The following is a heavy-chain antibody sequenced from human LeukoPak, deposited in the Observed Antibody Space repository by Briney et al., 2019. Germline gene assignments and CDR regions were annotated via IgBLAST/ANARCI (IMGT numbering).Heavy chain of an antibody. D-gene: IGHD3-9*01. CDR2: VSSGGGDT. CDR3: AKVSRGKYDILTGYYRAPADY. CDR1: GFTFSSYA. Sequence: AGGSLRLSCAASGFTFSSYAMHWVRQAPGKGLEWVSAVSSGGGDTYYADSVKGRFTISRDNSKNTLYLQMNRLRAEDTAVYYCAKVSRGKYDILTGYYRAPADYWGQGTLVTVSS. J-gene: IGHJ4*02. V-gene: IGHV3-23*01.